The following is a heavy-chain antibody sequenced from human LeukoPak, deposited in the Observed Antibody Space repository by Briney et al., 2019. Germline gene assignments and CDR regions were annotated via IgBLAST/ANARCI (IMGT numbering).Heavy chain of an antibody. CDR3: ARLKVVIWQLEEGWFDP. D-gene: IGHD6-13*01. J-gene: IGHJ5*02. CDR2: IYPGDSDT. Sequence: GESLKISCKGSGYSFTSYWIDWVRQMPGKGLEWMGIIYPGDSDTRYSPSFQGQVTISADKSISTAYLQWSSLKASDTAMYYCARLKVVIWQLEEGWFDPWGQGTLVTVSS. V-gene: IGHV5-51*01. CDR1: GYSFTSYW.